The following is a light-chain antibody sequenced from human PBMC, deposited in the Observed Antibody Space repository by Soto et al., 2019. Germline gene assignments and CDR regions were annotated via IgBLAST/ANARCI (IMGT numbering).Light chain of an antibody. Sequence: QSALTQPASVSGSPGQSINISCTGTSSDVGSYSVVSWYQQHPGKAPKLMIYEVSNRPSGVSNRFSGSKSGNTASLTISGLQAEDEADYYCSSYTSSSPYVFGTGTKLTVL. V-gene: IGLV2-14*02. CDR1: SSDVGSYSV. CDR3: SSYTSSSPYV. J-gene: IGLJ1*01. CDR2: EVS.